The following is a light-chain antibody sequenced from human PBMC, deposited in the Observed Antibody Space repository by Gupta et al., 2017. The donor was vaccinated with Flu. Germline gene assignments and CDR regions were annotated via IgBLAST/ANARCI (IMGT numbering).Light chain of an antibody. CDR3: QLRDVTLDHPV. J-gene: IGLJ2*01. CDR1: NMGSEI. CDR2: DDN. Sequence: GENNMGSEIVQWYQQKPGQAHVLIIHDDNARPSVIPERLSGSNSGDTATLTISRVEDGDEADYYCQLRDVTLDHPVFGGGTRLTVL. V-gene: IGLV3-21*02.